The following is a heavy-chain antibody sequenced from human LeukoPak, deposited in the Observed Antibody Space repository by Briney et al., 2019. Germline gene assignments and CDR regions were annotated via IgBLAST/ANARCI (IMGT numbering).Heavy chain of an antibody. CDR2: ISSSSSYT. V-gene: IGHV3-11*05. CDR3: ARDAVSLAAAGTSDY. Sequence: GGSLRLSCAASGFTFSDYYMSWIRQAPGKGLEWVSYISSSSSYTNYADSVKGRFTISRDNAKNSLYLQMNSLRAEDTAVYYCARDAVSLAAAGTSDYWGQRTLVTVSS. CDR1: GFTFSDYY. D-gene: IGHD6-13*01. J-gene: IGHJ4*02.